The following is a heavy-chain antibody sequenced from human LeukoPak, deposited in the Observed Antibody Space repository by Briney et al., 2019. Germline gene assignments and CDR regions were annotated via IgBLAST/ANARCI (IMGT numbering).Heavy chain of an antibody. V-gene: IGHV3-48*01. CDR2: ISSSSSTI. J-gene: IGHJ4*02. D-gene: IGHD3-22*01. CDR1: GFTFSSYS. CDR3: AKNPPLASRVVVIFFDY. Sequence: PGGSLRLSCAASGFTFSSYSMNWVRQAPGKGLEWVSYISSSSSTIYYADSVKGRFTISRDNSKNTLYLQMNSLRAEDTAVYYCAKNPPLASRVVVIFFDYWGQGALVTVSS.